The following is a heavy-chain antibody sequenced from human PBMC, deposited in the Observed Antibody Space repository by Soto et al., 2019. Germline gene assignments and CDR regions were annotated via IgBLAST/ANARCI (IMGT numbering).Heavy chain of an antibody. D-gene: IGHD3-22*01. CDR2: ISGTGGST. V-gene: IGHV3-23*01. CDR3: AKEMTSGYYLFDY. Sequence: EVQLLQSGGGLVQPGGSLRLSCAASGLTFSSYAMSWVRQAPGKGREGGSTISGTGGSTYYPDSVKGRFTISRDNSKNTVYLQMNSLRAEDAAVYYCAKEMTSGYYLFDYWGQGTLVTVSS. J-gene: IGHJ4*02. CDR1: GLTFSSYA.